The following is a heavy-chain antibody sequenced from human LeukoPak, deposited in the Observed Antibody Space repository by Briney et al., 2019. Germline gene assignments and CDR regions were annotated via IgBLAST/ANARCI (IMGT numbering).Heavy chain of an antibody. CDR3: ARRTYCSGGSCYSTSINWFDP. CDR1: GYSFTSYW. CDR2: IYPGDPDT. Sequence: GESLKISCKAAGYSFTSYWIGWVRQMPGKGLEWMGIIYPGDPDTRYSPSFQGQVTISADKSISTAHLQWSSLKASDTAMYYCARRTYCSGGSCYSTSINWFDPWGQGTLVTVSS. V-gene: IGHV5-51*01. J-gene: IGHJ5*02. D-gene: IGHD2-15*01.